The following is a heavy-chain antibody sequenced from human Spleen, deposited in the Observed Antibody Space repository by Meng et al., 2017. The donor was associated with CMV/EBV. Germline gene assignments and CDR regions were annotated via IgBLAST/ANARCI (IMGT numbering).Heavy chain of an antibody. CDR2: IQYDGSDK. CDR3: AKDLGWTESL. D-gene: IGHD3-16*01. Sequence: GGSLRLSCAASGFTFSRYAMHWVRQAPGKGLEWVAFIQYDGSDKFYADSVKGRFTISRDNSKNRLYMQMNNLTTDDTAIYYCAKDLGWTESLWGQGTVVTVSS. CDR1: GFTFSRYA. J-gene: IGHJ3*01. V-gene: IGHV3-30*02.